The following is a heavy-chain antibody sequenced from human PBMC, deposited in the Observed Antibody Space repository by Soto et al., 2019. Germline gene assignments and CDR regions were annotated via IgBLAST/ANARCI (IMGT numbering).Heavy chain of an antibody. J-gene: IGHJ6*02. CDR2: IIPIFGTA. CDR3: ARGPPGYSGNYYGMDV. D-gene: IGHD5-12*01. V-gene: IGHV1-69*01. Sequence: QVQLVQSGAEVKKPGSSVKVSCKASGGTFSSYAISWVRQAPGQGLEWMGGIIPIFGTANYAQKFQGRVMITADESTSTAYMELSSLRSEDTAVYYCARGPPGYSGNYYGMDVWGQGTTVTVSS. CDR1: GGTFSSYA.